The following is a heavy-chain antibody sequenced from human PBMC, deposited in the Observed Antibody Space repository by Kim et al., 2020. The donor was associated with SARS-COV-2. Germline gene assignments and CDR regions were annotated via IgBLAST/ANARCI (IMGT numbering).Heavy chain of an antibody. CDR3: ARGPLHYYDSSGSLTH. J-gene: IGHJ4*02. CDR2: INPNSGGT. D-gene: IGHD3-22*01. V-gene: IGHV1-2*02. CDR1: GYTFTDYY. Sequence: ASVKVSCKASGYTFTDYYIHWVRQAPGQGREWMGWINPNSGGTNYAQKFQDRVTMTRDTSISTAYMELRRLRSDDTAVYYCARGPLHYYDSSGSLTHWGQGTLVTVSS.